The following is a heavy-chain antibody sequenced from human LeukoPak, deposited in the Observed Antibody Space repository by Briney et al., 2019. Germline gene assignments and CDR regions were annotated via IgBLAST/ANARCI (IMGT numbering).Heavy chain of an antibody. CDR2: INPNSGGT. CDR3: ARDTGPRSYDILTGYLRFDP. Sequence: AASVKVSCKASGYTFTGYYMHWVRQAPGQGLEWMGWINPNSGGTNYAQKFQGRVTMTRDTSISTAYMELSRLRSDDTAVYYCARDTGPRSYDILTGYLRFDPWGQGTLVTVSS. V-gene: IGHV1-2*02. D-gene: IGHD3-9*01. J-gene: IGHJ5*02. CDR1: GYTFTGYY.